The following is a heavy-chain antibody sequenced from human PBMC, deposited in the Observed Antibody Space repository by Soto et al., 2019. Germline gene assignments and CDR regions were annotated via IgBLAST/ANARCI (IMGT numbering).Heavy chain of an antibody. D-gene: IGHD6-19*01. CDR3: ARSLVAGDLDY. CDR1: GCSINSYY. Sequence: SETLSLTCTVSGCSINSYYWSWIRQPPGKGLEWIGYIYYSGSTNYNPSLKSRVTISVDTSKNQFSLKLSSVTAADTAVYYCARSLVAGDLDYWGQGTLVTVSS. V-gene: IGHV4-59*08. CDR2: IYYSGST. J-gene: IGHJ4*02.